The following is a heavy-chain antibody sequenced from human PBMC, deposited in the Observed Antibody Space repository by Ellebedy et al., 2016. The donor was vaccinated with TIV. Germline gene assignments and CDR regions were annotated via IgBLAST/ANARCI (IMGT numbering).Heavy chain of an antibody. CDR2: LYTDGRI. CDR1: GFTVSFNY. CDR3: ATTQTGYSYGEFNY. J-gene: IGHJ4*02. D-gene: IGHD5-18*01. V-gene: IGHV3-66*01. Sequence: GESLKIPCAASGFTVSFNYMSWVRQAPGKGLEWVSGLYTDGRIYYADSVKGRFTISRDSSRNTLFLQMSNLRVEDTAVYYCATTQTGYSYGEFNYWGQGTLVTVSS.